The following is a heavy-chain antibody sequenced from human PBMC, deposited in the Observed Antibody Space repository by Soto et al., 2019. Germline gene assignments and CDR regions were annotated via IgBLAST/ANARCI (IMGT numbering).Heavy chain of an antibody. CDR3: ARGGWRQSAVLEYYYGMDV. Sequence: ASVKVSCKASGYTFTSYGISWVRQAPGQGLEWMGWISAYNGNTNYAQKLQGRVTMTTDTSTGTAYMELRSLRPDDTAVYYRARGGWRQSAVLEYYYGMDVCGQGTTVTVS. J-gene: IGHJ6*02. D-gene: IGHD2-15*01. CDR1: GYTFTSYG. V-gene: IGHV1-18*04. CDR2: ISAYNGNT.